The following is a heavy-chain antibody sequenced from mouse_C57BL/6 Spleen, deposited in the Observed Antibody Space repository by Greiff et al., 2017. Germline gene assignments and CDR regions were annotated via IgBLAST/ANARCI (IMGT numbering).Heavy chain of an antibody. D-gene: IGHD1-1*01. CDR3: ASLYYGSSPGFDY. CDR2: IDPSDSYT. J-gene: IGHJ2*01. CDR1: GYTFTSYW. Sequence: VQLQQPGAELVKPGASVKLSCKASGYTFTSYWMQWVNQRPGQGLEWIGEIDPSDSYTNYNQKFKGKATLTVDTSSSTAYMQLSSLTSEDSAVYYCASLYYGSSPGFDYWGQGTTLTVSS. V-gene: IGHV1-50*01.